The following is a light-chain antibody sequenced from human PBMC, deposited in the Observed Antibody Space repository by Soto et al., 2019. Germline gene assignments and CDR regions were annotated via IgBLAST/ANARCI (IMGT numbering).Light chain of an antibody. CDR3: SLYTSENTYV. Sequence: QSALTRPPSVSGSPGQSVTISCTGTSTDFVSYNRVSWYQQPPGTAPKLIIYEASNRPSGVPDRFSGSKSGNTASLTISGLQAADEADYYCSLYTSENTYVFGTGTKVTV. J-gene: IGLJ1*01. CDR1: STDFVSYNR. CDR2: EAS. V-gene: IGLV2-18*01.